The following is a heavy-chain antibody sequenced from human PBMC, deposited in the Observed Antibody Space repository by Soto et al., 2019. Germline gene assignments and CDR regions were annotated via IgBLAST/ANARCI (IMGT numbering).Heavy chain of an antibody. CDR3: ARHLSGYCGRHCYSPGWFDP. CDR2: IIPIFGTA. Sequence: GASVKVSCKASGGTFSSYAISWVRQAPGQGLEWMGGIIPIFGTANYAQKFQGRVTITADESTSTAYMELSSLRSEDTAVYYCARHLSGYCGRHCYSPGWFDPWGQGTLVTVSS. D-gene: IGHD2-21*02. CDR1: GGTFSSYA. V-gene: IGHV1-69*13. J-gene: IGHJ5*02.